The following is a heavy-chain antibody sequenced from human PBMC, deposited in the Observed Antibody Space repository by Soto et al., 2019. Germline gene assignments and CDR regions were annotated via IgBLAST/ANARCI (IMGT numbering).Heavy chain of an antibody. V-gene: IGHV3-15*01. CDR3: TTDPSEMATFYYGMDV. CDR1: GFTFSNAW. D-gene: IGHD5-12*01. Sequence: LRLSCAASGFTFSNAWMSWVRQAPGKGLEWVGRIKSKTDGGTTDYAAPVKGRFTISRDDSKNTLYLQMNSLKTEDTAVYYCTTDPSEMATFYYGMDVWGQGTTVTVSS. J-gene: IGHJ6*02. CDR2: IKSKTDGGTT.